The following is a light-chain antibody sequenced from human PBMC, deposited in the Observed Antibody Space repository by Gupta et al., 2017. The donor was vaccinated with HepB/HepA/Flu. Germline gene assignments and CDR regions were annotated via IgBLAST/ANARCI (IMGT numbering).Light chain of an antibody. J-gene: IGKJ1*01. Sequence: DNVMTQSLESLAVSLGERATINCRSSQSVFSSSKRRNYLAWYQQKPGQPPRLLIYWASARESGVPDRFSGSGSGTDFTLTINSLQAEDVATYYCQQFDSHPPTFGRGTKVEIE. CDR2: WAS. CDR1: QSVFSSSKRRNY. CDR3: QQFDSHPPT. V-gene: IGKV4-1*01.